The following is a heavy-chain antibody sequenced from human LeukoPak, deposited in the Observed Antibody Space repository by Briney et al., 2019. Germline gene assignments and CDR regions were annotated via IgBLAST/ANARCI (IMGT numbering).Heavy chain of an antibody. V-gene: IGHV3-53*01. J-gene: IGHJ4*02. Sequence: GGSLRLSCAASGFTVRTTYMSWVRQTPGKGLEWVSVLYTGGGTDHADSVKGRFTISRDNSKNTLALQMNSLRVEDTAIYYCTRSGYRHPYHFDSWGQGTLVTVSS. CDR2: LYTGGGT. CDR1: GFTVRTTY. D-gene: IGHD3-22*01. CDR3: TRSGYRHPYHFDS.